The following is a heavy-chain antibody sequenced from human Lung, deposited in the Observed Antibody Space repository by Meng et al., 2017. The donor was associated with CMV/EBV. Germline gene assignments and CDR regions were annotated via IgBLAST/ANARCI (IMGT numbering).Heavy chain of an antibody. D-gene: IGHD1-26*01. CDR1: NYAFGSYE. CDR2: ISGYNGNT. CDR3: AREADGATFDY. V-gene: IGHV1-18*01. J-gene: IGHJ4*02. Sequence: QLPLLQSGPEMKKPGASVGVSCRVSNYAFGSYEICWVRQAPGQGLEWMGWISGYNGNTNYAQKLQGRVTMTTDTSTSTAYMELRSLRSDDTAVYYCAREADGATFDYWGQGTLVTVSS.